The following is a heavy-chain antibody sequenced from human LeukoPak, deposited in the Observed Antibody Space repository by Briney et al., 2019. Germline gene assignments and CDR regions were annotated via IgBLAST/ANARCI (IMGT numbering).Heavy chain of an antibody. J-gene: IGHJ5*02. CDR3: ARVVPDYVWGSYRYFGWFDP. Sequence: SETLSLTCAVYGGSFSGYYWSWIRQPPGRGLEWIGEINHSGSTNYNPSLKSRVTISVDTSKNQFSLKLSSVTAADTAVYYCARVVPDYVWGSYRYFGWFDPWGQGTLVTVSS. CDR1: GGSFSGYY. V-gene: IGHV4-34*01. D-gene: IGHD3-16*02. CDR2: INHSGST.